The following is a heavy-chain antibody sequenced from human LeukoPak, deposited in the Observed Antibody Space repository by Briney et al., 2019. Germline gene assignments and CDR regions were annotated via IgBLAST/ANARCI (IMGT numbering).Heavy chain of an antibody. J-gene: IGHJ4*02. D-gene: IGHD3-22*01. V-gene: IGHV4-38-2*02. CDR1: GYSISSGYF. CDR3: AREFYYDSSGYYDY. CDR2: IYHSGNT. Sequence: SETLSLTCTVSGYSISSGYFWGWIRPPPGKGLEWIGSIYHSGNTKYNPSLKSRVTISVDTSKNQFSLKLSSVTAADTAAYYCAREFYYDSSGYYDYWGQGTLVTVSS.